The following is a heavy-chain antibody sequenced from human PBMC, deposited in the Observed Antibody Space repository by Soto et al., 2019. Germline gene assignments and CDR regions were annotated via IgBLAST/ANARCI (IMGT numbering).Heavy chain of an antibody. V-gene: IGHV1-18*04. J-gene: IGHJ5*02. D-gene: IGHD3-22*01. CDR2: INNKNGNT. Sequence: ASVKVYCNAPRFNFTSSDINWVRQAPGRRLASMGWINNKNGNTNYAQKFQGRVTMNKDTSTTTAYMELMSLRSDDTATYYCARPLFTSYFDSSGYVSYNWFDPWGQGTLVSVSS. CDR1: RFNFTSSD. CDR3: ARPLFTSYFDSSGYVSYNWFDP.